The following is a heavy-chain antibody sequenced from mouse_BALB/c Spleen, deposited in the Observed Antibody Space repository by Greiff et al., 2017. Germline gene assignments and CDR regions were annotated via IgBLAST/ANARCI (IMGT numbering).Heavy chain of an antibody. CDR3: ARDRPYDYDKGFAY. CDR1: GFTFSDYY. Sequence: EVQGVESGGGLVKPGGSLKLSCAASGFTFSDYYMYWVRQTPEKRLEWVATISDGGSYTYYPDSVKGRFTISRDNAKNNLYLQMSSLKSEDTAMYYCARDRPYDYDKGFAYWGQGTLVTVSA. V-gene: IGHV5-4*02. D-gene: IGHD2-4*01. J-gene: IGHJ3*01. CDR2: ISDGGSYT.